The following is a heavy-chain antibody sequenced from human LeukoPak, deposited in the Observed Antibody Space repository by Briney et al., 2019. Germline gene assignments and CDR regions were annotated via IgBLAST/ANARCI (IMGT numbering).Heavy chain of an antibody. Sequence: SETLSLTCTVSGGSISSYYWSWIRQPAGKGLEWIGRIYTSGSTNYNPSLKSRVTMSVDTSRQDFFLRLSAVTVADTAVYYCVLAPNSNWFDFWGQGTRVTVSS. J-gene: IGHJ5*01. CDR1: GGSISSYY. CDR3: VLAPNSNWFDF. D-gene: IGHD2-8*01. CDR2: IYTSGST. V-gene: IGHV4-4*07.